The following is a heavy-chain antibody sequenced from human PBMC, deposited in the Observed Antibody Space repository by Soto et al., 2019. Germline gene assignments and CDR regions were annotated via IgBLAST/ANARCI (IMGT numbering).Heavy chain of an antibody. V-gene: IGHV4-59*01. CDR3: ARGRGYCSSTSCYFFDY. CDR1: GGSISSYY. D-gene: IGHD2-2*01. J-gene: IGHJ4*02. CDR2: IYYSGST. Sequence: SETLSLTCTVSGGSISSYYWSWIRQPSGKGLEWIGYIYYSGSTNYNPSLKSRVTISVDTSKNQFSLKLSSVTAADTAVYYCARGRGYCSSTSCYFFDYWGQGTLVTVS.